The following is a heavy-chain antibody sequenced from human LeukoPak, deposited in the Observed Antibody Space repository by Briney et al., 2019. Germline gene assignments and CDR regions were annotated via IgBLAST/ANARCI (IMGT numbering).Heavy chain of an antibody. CDR3: AREDENSSD. V-gene: IGHV4-59*01. Sequence: GGSISSYYWSWIRQPPGKGLEWIGYIYYSGSTNYNPSLKSRVTISVDTSKNQFSLKLSSVTAADTAVYYCAREDENSSDWGQGTLVTVSS. CDR1: GGSISSYY. D-gene: IGHD6-19*01. J-gene: IGHJ4*02. CDR2: IYYSGST.